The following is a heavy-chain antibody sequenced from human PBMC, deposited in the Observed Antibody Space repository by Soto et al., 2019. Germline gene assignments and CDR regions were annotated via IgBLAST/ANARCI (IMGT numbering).Heavy chain of an antibody. CDR2: ISSSSSYI. CDR3: ARGGRHPSHFDY. V-gene: IGHV3-21*01. CDR1: GFTFSSYS. Sequence: GGSLRLSCAASGFTFSSYSMNWVRQAPGKGLEWVSSISSSSSYIYYADSVKGRFTISRDNAKNSLYLQMDSLRAEDTAVYYCARGGRHPSHFDYWGQGTLLTVSS. D-gene: IGHD3-16*01. J-gene: IGHJ4*02.